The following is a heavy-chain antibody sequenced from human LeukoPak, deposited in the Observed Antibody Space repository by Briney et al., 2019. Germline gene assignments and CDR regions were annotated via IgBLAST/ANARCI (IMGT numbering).Heavy chain of an antibody. CDR3: ARDDSPRYSGYDSHWFDP. D-gene: IGHD5-12*01. CDR2: INPNSGVT. Sequence: ASVKVSCKASGYTFTGYYIHWVRQAPGQGLEWMGWINPNSGVTDYAQKFQGRVTMTRDTSISTAYMELSRLRSDDTAVYYCARDDSPRYSGYDSHWFDPWGQGTLVTVSS. CDR1: GYTFTGYY. J-gene: IGHJ5*02. V-gene: IGHV1-2*02.